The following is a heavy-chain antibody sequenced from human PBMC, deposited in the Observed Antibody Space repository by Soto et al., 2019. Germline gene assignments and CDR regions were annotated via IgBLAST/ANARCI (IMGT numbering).Heavy chain of an antibody. J-gene: IGHJ4*01. D-gene: IGHD3-9*01. CDR2: ISAYNGNT. Sequence: ASVKVSYCEAEFTFTCEFDSWVRQAPEQGLEWMGWISAYNGNTNYAQKLQGRVTMTTDTSTSTAYMELRSLRSDDTAVYYCVRQLPGGILTGYYTLAYWG. V-gene: IGHV1-18*01. CDR1: EFTFTCEF. CDR3: VRQLPGGILTGYYTLAY.